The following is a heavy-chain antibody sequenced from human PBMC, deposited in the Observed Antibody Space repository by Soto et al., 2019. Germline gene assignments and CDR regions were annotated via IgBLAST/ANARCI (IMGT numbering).Heavy chain of an antibody. J-gene: IGHJ4*02. CDR1: GFTFSSYS. Sequence: EVQLVESGGGLVKPGGSLRLSCAASGFTFSSYSMNWVRQAPGKGLEWVSSISSSSSDIYYADSVKGRFTISRDNAKNSLYLQMISLRAEDTAVYYCARTRGSYYYDSSGYYFDYWGQGTLVTVSS. D-gene: IGHD3-22*01. CDR2: ISSSSSDI. CDR3: ARTRGSYYYDSSGYYFDY. V-gene: IGHV3-21*01.